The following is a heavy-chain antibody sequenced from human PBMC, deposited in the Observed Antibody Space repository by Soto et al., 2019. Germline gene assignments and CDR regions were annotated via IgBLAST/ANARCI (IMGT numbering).Heavy chain of an antibody. CDR3: ARAYYYDSSGYYYVNDY. J-gene: IGHJ4*02. V-gene: IGHV3-30-3*01. Sequence: QVQLVESGGGVVQPGRSLRLSCAASGFTFSSYAMHWVRQAPGKGLEWVAVISYDGSNKYYADSVKGRFTISRDNSKNTLYLQMNSLRAEDTAVYYCARAYYYDSSGYYYVNDYWGQGTLVTVSS. CDR2: ISYDGSNK. D-gene: IGHD3-22*01. CDR1: GFTFSSYA.